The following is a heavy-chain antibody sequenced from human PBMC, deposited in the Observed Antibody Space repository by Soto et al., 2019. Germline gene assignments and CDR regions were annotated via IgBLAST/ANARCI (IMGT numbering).Heavy chain of an antibody. CDR2: ISGSGGST. V-gene: IGHV3-23*01. CDR3: AKAHCSSWYEIDY. J-gene: IGHJ4*02. Sequence: EVQLLESGGGLVQPGGSLRLSCAASGFTFSNYAVTWVRQAPGKGLEWVSTISGSGGSTYYADSVKGRVTISRDNSTTTLYLQMTRLRAEDTAVYYCAKAHCSSWYEIDYWGQGTLFTFSS. CDR1: GFTFSNYA. D-gene: IGHD6-13*01.